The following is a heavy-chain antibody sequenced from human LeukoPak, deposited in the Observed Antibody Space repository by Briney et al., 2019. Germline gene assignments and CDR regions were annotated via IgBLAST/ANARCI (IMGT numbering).Heavy chain of an antibody. V-gene: IGHV1-8*01. J-gene: IGHJ4*02. Sequence: ASVNVSCKASGYTFTSYDINGVRQATGQGREWMGGMNPNSGNTGYAQVFQDRGTITRNTSISTAYMELSSLRSEDTAVYYGARSSGWYSVDYWGQGTLVTVSS. CDR2: MNPNSGNT. CDR3: ARSSGWYSVDY. D-gene: IGHD6-19*01. CDR1: GYTFTSYD.